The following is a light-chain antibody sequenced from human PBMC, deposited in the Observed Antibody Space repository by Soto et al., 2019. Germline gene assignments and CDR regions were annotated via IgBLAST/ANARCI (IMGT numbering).Light chain of an antibody. CDR3: CSYAGSSTWV. CDR2: EGS. V-gene: IGLV2-23*01. J-gene: IGLJ3*02. CDR1: SSDVGTYNL. Sequence: QSVLTQPASVSGSPGQSITISCTGTSSDVGTYNLVSWYQQHAGKAPKLMLYEGSKRPSGVSNRFSGSKSGNTASLTISGLQAEDEGDYYCCSYAGSSTWVFGGGTKVTVL.